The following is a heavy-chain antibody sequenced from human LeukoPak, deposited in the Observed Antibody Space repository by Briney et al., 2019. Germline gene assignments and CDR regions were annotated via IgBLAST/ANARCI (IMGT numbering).Heavy chain of an antibody. D-gene: IGHD3-22*01. J-gene: IGHJ6*02. CDR1: GFTFKNYW. CDR2: INADGSDT. V-gene: IGHV3-74*01. CDR3: VRGGYFYYYGLDV. Sequence: GGSLRLSCAASGFTFKNYWMSWVRQAPGKGPVWVSHINADGSDTNYADSVRGRFTISRDDAKNKVWLQMNSLTVDDTAVYYCVRGGYFYYYGLDVWGQGTTVTVSS.